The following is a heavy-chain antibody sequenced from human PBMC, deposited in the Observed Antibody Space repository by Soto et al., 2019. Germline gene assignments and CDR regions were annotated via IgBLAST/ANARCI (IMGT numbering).Heavy chain of an antibody. V-gene: IGHV2-26*01. CDR3: ARVMVRGVTPTNAKNWFDP. D-gene: IGHD3-10*01. CDR2: IFSNDEK. CDR1: GFSLSNARMG. Sequence: QVTLKESGPVLVKPTETLTLTCTVSGFSLSNARMGVSWIRQPPGKALEWLAHIFSNDEKAYSTSLKSRLTISKDTSKSQVVLTMTNMDPVDTATYYCARVMVRGVTPTNAKNWFDPWGQGTLVTVSS. J-gene: IGHJ5*02.